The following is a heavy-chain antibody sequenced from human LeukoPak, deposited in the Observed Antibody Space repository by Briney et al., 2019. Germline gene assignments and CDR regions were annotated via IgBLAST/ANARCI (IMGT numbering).Heavy chain of an antibody. CDR3: ARVPYGDYVGYFDY. J-gene: IGHJ4*02. CDR1: GFTFSSYA. Sequence: GGSLRLSCAASGFTFSSYAMHWVRQAPGKGLDYVSAISSNGGSTYYANSVKGRFTISRDNSKNTLYLQMGSLRAEDMAVYYCARVPYGDYVGYFDYWGQGTLVTVSS. D-gene: IGHD4-17*01. V-gene: IGHV3-64*01. CDR2: ISSNGGST.